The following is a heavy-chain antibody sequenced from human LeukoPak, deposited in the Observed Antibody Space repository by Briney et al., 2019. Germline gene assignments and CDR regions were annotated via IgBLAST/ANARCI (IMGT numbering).Heavy chain of an antibody. D-gene: IGHD3-22*01. CDR2: IYYSGST. Sequence: SQTLSLTCTVSGVSISSGDYYWSWIRQPPGKGLEWIGYIYYSGSTYYNPSLKSRVTISVDTSKNQFSLKLNSVTAADTAVYYCARFRYYYDNSGRTFDYWGQGNLVTVSS. CDR1: GVSISSGDYY. J-gene: IGHJ4*02. CDR3: ARFRYYYDNSGRTFDY. V-gene: IGHV4-30-4*01.